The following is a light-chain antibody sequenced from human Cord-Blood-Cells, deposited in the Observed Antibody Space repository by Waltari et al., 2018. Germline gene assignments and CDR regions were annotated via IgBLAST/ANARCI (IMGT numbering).Light chain of an antibody. V-gene: IGLV2-23*01. J-gene: IGLJ3*02. CDR2: EGS. CDR1: SSDVGSYNL. CDR3: CSYAGSSNWV. Sequence: QSALTQPASVSGSPGQWITISCTGTSSDVGSYNLVSWYQQHPGKAPKPMIYEGSKRPSGVSNRFSGSKSGNTASLTISGLQAEDEADYYCCSYAGSSNWVFGGGTKLTVL.